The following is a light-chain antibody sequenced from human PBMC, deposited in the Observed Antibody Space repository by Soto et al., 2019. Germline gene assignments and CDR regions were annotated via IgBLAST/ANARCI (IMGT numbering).Light chain of an antibody. CDR3: LQHHAWPWT. J-gene: IGKJ1*01. Sequence: VLTQSPATLSLSPGERATLSCRASESVRDELGWYQHKPGQAPRLVLKRIFIRSIGVPARFSGSGSETEFTLTINGLQSEDSGVYYCLQHHAWPWTFGQGTKVDIK. CDR1: ESVRDE. V-gene: IGKV3-15*01. CDR2: RIF.